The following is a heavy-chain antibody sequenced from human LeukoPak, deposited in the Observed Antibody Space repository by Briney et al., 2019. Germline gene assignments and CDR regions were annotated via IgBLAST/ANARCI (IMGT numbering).Heavy chain of an antibody. CDR1: GFTFSSYA. V-gene: IGHV3-23*01. D-gene: IGHD6-6*01. CDR3: AKDPGAARRYYYYYMDV. CDR2: ISGSGGST. J-gene: IGHJ6*03. Sequence: GGSLRLSCAASGFTFSSYAMSWVRQAPGKGLEWVSAISGSGGSTYYADSVKGRFTISRDNSKNTLYLRMNSLRAEDTAVYYCAKDPGAARRYYYYYMDVWGKGTTVTVSS.